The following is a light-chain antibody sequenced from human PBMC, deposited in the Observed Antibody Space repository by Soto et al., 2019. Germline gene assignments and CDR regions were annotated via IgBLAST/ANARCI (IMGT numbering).Light chain of an antibody. CDR3: QQYNSLPLT. Sequence: DIQRTQSPSSLPASVGARVSIPCRASQGIKTYLAWFQQKPGKAPKSLIYDPSSLQNGVPPKFSGSGSGADFTLTISSLQPEDFASYYCQQYNSLPLTFGQGTRREIK. CDR1: QGIKTY. V-gene: IGKV1-16*02. CDR2: DPS. J-gene: IGKJ5*01.